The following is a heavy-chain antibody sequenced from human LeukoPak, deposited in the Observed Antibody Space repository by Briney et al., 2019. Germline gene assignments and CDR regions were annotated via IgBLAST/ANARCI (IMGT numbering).Heavy chain of an antibody. Sequence: PGGSLRLSCAASGFTFSSYSMNWVRQAPGKGLEWVSSISSSSSYIYYADSVKGRFTISRDNAKNSLYLQMNSLRAEDTAVYYCARYRGSGSYSFFSFDYWGQGTLVTVSS. J-gene: IGHJ4*02. D-gene: IGHD1-26*01. CDR2: ISSSSSYI. CDR1: GFTFSSYS. V-gene: IGHV3-21*01. CDR3: ARYRGSGSYSFFSFDY.